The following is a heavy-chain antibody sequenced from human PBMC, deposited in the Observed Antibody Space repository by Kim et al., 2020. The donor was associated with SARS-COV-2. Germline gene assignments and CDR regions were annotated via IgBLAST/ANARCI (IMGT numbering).Heavy chain of an antibody. V-gene: IGHV1-69*13. D-gene: IGHD2-2*01. CDR1: GGTFSSYA. Sequence: SVKVSCKASGGTFSSYAISWVRQAPGQGLEWMGGIIPIFGTANYAQKFQGRVTITADESTSTAYMELSSLRSEDTAVYYCAREKEYCSSTSCLIDPGFGAFDIWGQGTMVTVSS. CDR2: IIPIFGTA. J-gene: IGHJ3*02. CDR3: AREKEYCSSTSCLIDPGFGAFDI.